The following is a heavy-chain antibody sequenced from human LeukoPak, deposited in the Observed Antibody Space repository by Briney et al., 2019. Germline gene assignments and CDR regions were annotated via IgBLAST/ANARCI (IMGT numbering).Heavy chain of an antibody. D-gene: IGHD3-3*01. CDR2: ISSSSSDI. V-gene: IGHV3-21*01. J-gene: IGHJ4*02. CDR3: ARVPGGLEWADFDY. CDR1: GFTLSRFA. Sequence: PGGSLRLSCTASGFTLSRFAMHWVRQAPGKGLEWVSCISSSSSDISYADSVKGRFTISRDNAKNSLYLHMSSLRAEDTAVYYCARVPGGLEWADFDYWGQGTLVTVSS.